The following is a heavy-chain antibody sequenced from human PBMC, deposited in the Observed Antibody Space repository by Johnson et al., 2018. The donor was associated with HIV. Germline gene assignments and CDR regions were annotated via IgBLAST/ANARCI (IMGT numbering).Heavy chain of an antibody. CDR2: ISYDGYKT. D-gene: IGHD3-10*01. V-gene: IGHV3-30*03. J-gene: IGHJ3*02. CDR3: ATDIRRWFRELYAFHI. Sequence: VQLVESGGGVVQPGGSLRLSCAASDSMFSSYGIHWVRQAPGQGLEWVAIISYDGYKTYYGHSVKGRFTISRDNSRNTMYLQMNSLRAEDTAVYYCATDIRRWFRELYAFHIWGQGTMVRVSS. CDR1: DSMFSSYG.